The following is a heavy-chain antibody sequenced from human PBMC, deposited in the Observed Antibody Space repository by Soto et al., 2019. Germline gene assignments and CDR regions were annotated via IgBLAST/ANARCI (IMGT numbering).Heavy chain of an antibody. V-gene: IGHV1-18*01. Sequence: QVQLVQSGAEVKKPGASVKVSCKTSGYTFTNFGLSWVRQAPGQGLEWMGWISAYNGNTNYAQNFRGRVTMTTDTSRSTASMELRSRGSDATAVYYFARGGTPTDYWGRGTLVPSSS. CDR2: ISAYNGNT. J-gene: IGHJ4*02. D-gene: IGHD5-12*01. CDR3: ARGGTPTDY. CDR1: GYTFTNFG.